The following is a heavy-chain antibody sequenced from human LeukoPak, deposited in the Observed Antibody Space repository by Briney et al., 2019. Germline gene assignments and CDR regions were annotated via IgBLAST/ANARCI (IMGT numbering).Heavy chain of an antibody. CDR2: ISGGGSTI. J-gene: IGHJ6*03. D-gene: IGHD6-13*01. CDR3: ARAAAGTWGYYYYMDV. V-gene: IGHV3-48*03. Sequence: PGGPLRLSCAASGFTFSIYEMNWVRQAPGKGLEWVSYISGGGSTIYYADSVKGRFTISRDNAKNSLYLQMNSLRAEDTALYHCARAAAGTWGYYYYMDVWGKGTTVTVSS. CDR1: GFTFSIYE.